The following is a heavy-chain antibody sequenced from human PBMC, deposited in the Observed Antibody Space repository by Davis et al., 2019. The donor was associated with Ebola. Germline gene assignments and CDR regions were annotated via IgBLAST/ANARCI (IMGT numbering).Heavy chain of an antibody. CDR3: ARVRCISISCQAAGAFDI. Sequence: MPSETLSLTCTVSGGSTTRYHFRLISHPPWKALEWIGYIYNSGSTNYNPSLKSRVTISVDTSKNQFSLKLSSVTAADTAVYYCARVRCISISCQAAGAFDIWGQGTMVTVSS. J-gene: IGHJ3*02. CDR1: GGSTTRYH. D-gene: IGHD2-2*01. CDR2: IYNSGST. V-gene: IGHV4-59*01.